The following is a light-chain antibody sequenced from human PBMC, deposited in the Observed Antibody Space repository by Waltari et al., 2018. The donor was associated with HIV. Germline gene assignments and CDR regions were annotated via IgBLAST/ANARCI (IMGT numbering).Light chain of an antibody. CDR1: QSVGSY. Sequence: EIVLTQSPATLSMSPGERATLSCRASQSVGSYLAWYQQKPGQAPRLLLYDTSNRATGIPARFSGSGSGTDFTLTISSLEPEDFAVYYCQQRSSWPRTFGQGTKVEIK. J-gene: IGKJ1*01. CDR2: DTS. V-gene: IGKV3-11*01. CDR3: QQRSSWPRT.